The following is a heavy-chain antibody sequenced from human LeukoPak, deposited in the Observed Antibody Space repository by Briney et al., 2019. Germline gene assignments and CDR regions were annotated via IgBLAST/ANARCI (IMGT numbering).Heavy chain of an antibody. J-gene: IGHJ4*02. CDR3: AKEDYGDYGTSFDY. Sequence: GGTLRLSCAASGFTFSSYGMSWVRQAPGKGLEWVSAISGSGGSTYYADSVKGQFTISRDNSKNTLYLQMNSLRAEDTAVYYCAKEDYGDYGTSFDYWGRGTLVTVSS. CDR1: GFTFSSYG. V-gene: IGHV3-23*01. D-gene: IGHD4-17*01. CDR2: ISGSGGST.